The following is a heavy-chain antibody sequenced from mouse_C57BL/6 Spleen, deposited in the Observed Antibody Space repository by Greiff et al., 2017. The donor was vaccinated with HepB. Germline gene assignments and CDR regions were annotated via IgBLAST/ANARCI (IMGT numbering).Heavy chain of an antibody. Sequence: EVQLQQSGPELVKPGASVKIPCKASGYTFTDYNMDWVKQSHGKSLEWIGDINPNNGGTIYNQKFKGKATLTVDKSSSTAYMELRSLTSEDTAVYYCARERDSYGSPFDVWGTGTTVTVSS. J-gene: IGHJ1*03. CDR2: INPNNGGT. CDR3: ARERDSYGSPFDV. CDR1: GYTFTDYN. D-gene: IGHD1-1*01. V-gene: IGHV1-18*01.